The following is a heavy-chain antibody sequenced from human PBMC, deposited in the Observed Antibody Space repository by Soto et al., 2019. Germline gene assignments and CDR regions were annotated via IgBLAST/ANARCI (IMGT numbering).Heavy chain of an antibody. CDR1: GYTFTSYD. CDR2: MNSNSGNT. J-gene: IGHJ5*02. CDR3: SRYHVVIDEINWFDP. D-gene: IGHD2-21*01. V-gene: IGHV1-8*01. Sequence: GASVKVSCKASGYTFTSYDINWVRQATGQGLEWMGWMNSNSGNTGYAQKFQGRVTMTRNTSISTAYMELSSLRSEDTAIYYFSRYHVVIDEINWFDPWGQGTQXTV.